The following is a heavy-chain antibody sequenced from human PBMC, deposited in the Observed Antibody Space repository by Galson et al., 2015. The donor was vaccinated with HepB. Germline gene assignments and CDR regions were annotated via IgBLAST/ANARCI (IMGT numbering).Heavy chain of an antibody. V-gene: IGHV1-3*01. D-gene: IGHD3-10*01. J-gene: IGHJ6*02. CDR3: ARIRTLYYYGSGSHYGMDV. CDR1: GYTFTSYA. Sequence: SVKVSCKASGYTFTSYAMHWVRQAPGQRLEWMGWINAGNGNTKYSQKFQGRVTITRDTSASTAYMELSGLRSEDTAVYYCARIRTLYYYGSGSHYGMDVWGQGTTVTVSS. CDR2: INAGNGNT.